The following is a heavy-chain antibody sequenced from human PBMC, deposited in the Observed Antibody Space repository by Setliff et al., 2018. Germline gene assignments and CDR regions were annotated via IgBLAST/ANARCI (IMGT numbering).Heavy chain of an antibody. CDR2: IDPSGDYT. V-gene: IGHV1-46*01. CDR3: ARAPLESGYYYGQGHYFDY. Sequence: ASVKVSCKASGYTFTGYYMHWVRQAPGQGLEWMGIIDPSGDYTNYAQKFQGRVTMSRDTSTTTVYMELSSLRSDDTAVYYCARAPLESGYYYGQGHYFDYWGQGTQVTVSS. CDR1: GYTFTGYY. J-gene: IGHJ4*02. D-gene: IGHD5-18*01.